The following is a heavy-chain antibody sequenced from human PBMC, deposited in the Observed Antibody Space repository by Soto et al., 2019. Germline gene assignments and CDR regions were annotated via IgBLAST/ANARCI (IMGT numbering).Heavy chain of an antibody. CDR3: ARQRIDYGGNGFDP. J-gene: IGHJ5*02. Sequence: PSETLSLTCTVSGGSISSSSYYWGWIRQPPGKGLEWIGSIYYSGSTYYNPSLKSRVTISVDTSKNQFSLKLSSVTAADTAVYYCARQRIDYGGNGFDPWAREPWSPSPQ. V-gene: IGHV4-39*01. CDR1: GGSISSSSYY. CDR2: IYYSGST. D-gene: IGHD4-17*01.